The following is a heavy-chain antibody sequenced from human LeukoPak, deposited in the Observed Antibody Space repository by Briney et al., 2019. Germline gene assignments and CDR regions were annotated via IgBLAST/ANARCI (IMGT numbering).Heavy chain of an antibody. CDR3: AKTQSGTYSYFDH. D-gene: IGHD1-26*01. Sequence: PGGALRLSCAASGFTFSSYAMSWVRQAPGKGLEWVSAISGSGGSTYYADSVKGRFTISRDTSTDTLFLQLSSLRADDTGVYYCAKTQSGTYSYFDHWGQGALVTVSS. V-gene: IGHV3-23*01. CDR1: GFTFSSYA. CDR2: ISGSGGST. J-gene: IGHJ4*02.